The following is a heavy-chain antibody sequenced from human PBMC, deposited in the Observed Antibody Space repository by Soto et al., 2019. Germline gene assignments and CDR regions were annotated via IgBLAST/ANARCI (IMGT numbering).Heavy chain of an antibody. Sequence: SETLSLTCTVSGGSISSGGYYWSWIRQHPGKGLEWIGYIYYSGSTYYNPSLKSRVTISVDTSKNQFSLKLSSVTAADTAVYYCARKLDCSGGSCYSFGHFDYWGQGTLVTVSS. V-gene: IGHV4-31*03. CDR3: ARKLDCSGGSCYSFGHFDY. CDR2: IYYSGST. D-gene: IGHD2-15*01. J-gene: IGHJ4*02. CDR1: GGSISSGGYY.